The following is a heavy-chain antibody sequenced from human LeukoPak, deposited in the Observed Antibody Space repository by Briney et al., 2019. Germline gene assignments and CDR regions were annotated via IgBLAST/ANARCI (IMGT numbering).Heavy chain of an antibody. J-gene: IGHJ5*02. Sequence: SETLSLTCAVYGGSFSGYYWNWIRQPPGKGLEWIGEINHSGSTNYIPSLKSRVTISVDTSKNQFSLKLGSVTAADTAVYYCARGSKMLGYNWFGPWGQGTLVTVSS. V-gene: IGHV4-34*01. CDR1: GGSFSGYY. CDR2: INHSGST. CDR3: ARGSKMLGYNWFGP. D-gene: IGHD1-26*01.